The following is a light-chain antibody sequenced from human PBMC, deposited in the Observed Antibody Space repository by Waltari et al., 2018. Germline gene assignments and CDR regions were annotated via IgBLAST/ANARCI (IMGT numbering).Light chain of an antibody. J-gene: IGLJ3*02. V-gene: IGLV1-40*01. CDR3: HSYDTNLRDWV. Sequence: QSVLTQPPSVSGAPGQRVTISCIGYCPNIGAGYDVQWYQQLPGTAPQLLIYGDTSRPSGVPGRFAASKSGTSVSLAITWLQPEDEAHYYCHSYDTNLRDWVFGGGTKLTVL. CDR2: GDT. CDR1: CPNIGAGYD.